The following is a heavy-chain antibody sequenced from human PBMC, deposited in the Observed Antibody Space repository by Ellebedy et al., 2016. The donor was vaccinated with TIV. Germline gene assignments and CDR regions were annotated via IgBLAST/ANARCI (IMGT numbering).Heavy chain of an antibody. CDR2: FNSDGSST. J-gene: IGHJ4*02. D-gene: IGHD5-24*01. Sequence: GGSLRLSCAASGFTFSSYWMHWVRQAPGKGLVWVSGFNSDGSSTSYADSVKGRFTISRDNSKNTLYLQMNSLRSEDTALYYCARDGGGGYNQIDYWGQGALVTVSS. V-gene: IGHV3-74*01. CDR3: ARDGGGGYNQIDY. CDR1: GFTFSSYW.